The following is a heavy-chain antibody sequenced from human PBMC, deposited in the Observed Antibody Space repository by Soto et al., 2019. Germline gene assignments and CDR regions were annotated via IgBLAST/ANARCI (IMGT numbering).Heavy chain of an antibody. CDR2: ISSSGSTI. Sequence: GGSLRLSCAASGFTFSDYYMSWVRQAPGKGLEWVSYISSSGSTIYYADSVKGRFTISRDNAKNSLYLQMNSLRAEDTAVYYCARIGGGYDWDYYYYYMDVWGKGTTVTVSS. CDR3: ARIGGGYDWDYYYYYMDV. D-gene: IGHD5-12*01. J-gene: IGHJ6*03. V-gene: IGHV3-11*01. CDR1: GFTFSDYY.